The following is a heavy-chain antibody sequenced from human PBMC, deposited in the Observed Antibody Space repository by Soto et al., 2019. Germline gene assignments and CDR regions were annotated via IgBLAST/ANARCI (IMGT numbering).Heavy chain of an antibody. CDR3: AIGSSELDY. CDR2: ISSSSSTI. CDR1: GFTFSSYS. V-gene: IGHV3-48*02. D-gene: IGHD6-13*01. Sequence: EVQLVESGGGLVQPGGSLRLSCAASGFTFSSYSMNWVRQAPGKGLEWVSYISSSSSTIYYADSVKGRFTISRDNAKNSLYLQMYGLRDEDTAVYYCAIGSSELDYWGQGTLVTVSS. J-gene: IGHJ4*02.